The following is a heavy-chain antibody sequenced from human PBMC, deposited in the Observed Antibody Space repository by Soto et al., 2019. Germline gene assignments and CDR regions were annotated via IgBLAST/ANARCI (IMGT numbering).Heavy chain of an antibody. CDR1: GYTFTSYG. V-gene: IGHV1-18*01. CDR2: LSAYNGNT. D-gene: IGHD3-9*01. J-gene: IGHJ3*02. Sequence: QVQLVQSGAEVKKPGASVKVSCKASGYTFTSYGISWVRQAPGQGLEWMGWLSAYNGNTNYAQKLQGRVTMTTDTSTSTAYMELRSLRSDDTAVYYCAREVWTYYDILPQANAFDIWGQGTMVTVSS. CDR3: AREVWTYYDILPQANAFDI.